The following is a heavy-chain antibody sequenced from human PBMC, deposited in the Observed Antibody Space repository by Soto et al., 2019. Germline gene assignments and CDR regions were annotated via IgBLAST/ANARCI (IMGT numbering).Heavy chain of an antibody. CDR2: ISWNSGSI. V-gene: IGHV3-9*01. D-gene: IGHD3-3*01. Sequence: GGSLRLSCAASGFTFDDYAMHWVRQAPGKGLEWVSGISWNSGSIGYADSVEGRFTISRDNAKNSLYLQMNSLRAEDTALYYCAKSYDFWSGYTLRYYYYMDVWGKGTTVTVSS. CDR1: GFTFDDYA. J-gene: IGHJ6*03. CDR3: AKSYDFWSGYTLRYYYYMDV.